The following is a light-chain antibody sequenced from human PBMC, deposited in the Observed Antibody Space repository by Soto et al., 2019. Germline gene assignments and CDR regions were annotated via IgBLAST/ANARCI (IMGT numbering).Light chain of an antibody. CDR3: SSYTSRSTLDYV. CDR1: SSDVGGYNY. J-gene: IGLJ1*01. Sequence: QSALTQPASVSGSPGQSITISCNGTSSDVGGYNYVSWYQQHPGKAPKLMIYEVSNRPSGVSNRFSGSKSGNTASLTISGLQAEDEADYYCSSYTSRSTLDYVFGSGTKLTVL. V-gene: IGLV2-14*01. CDR2: EVS.